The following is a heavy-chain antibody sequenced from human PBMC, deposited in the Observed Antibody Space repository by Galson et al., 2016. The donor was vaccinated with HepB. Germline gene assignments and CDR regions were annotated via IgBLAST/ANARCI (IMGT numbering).Heavy chain of an antibody. CDR1: GGSFRTSA. V-gene: IGHV1-69*13. Sequence: SVKVSCKASGGSFRTSAISWVRQAPGQGLEWMGEAIPVFGTANYEQKFQGRLTITADASRSTAYMELTSLRSEDTAVYYCTRGRDDSSSWSVYWGQGTLITVSS. CDR2: AIPVFGTA. CDR3: TRGRDDSSSWSVY. J-gene: IGHJ4*02. D-gene: IGHD6-13*01.